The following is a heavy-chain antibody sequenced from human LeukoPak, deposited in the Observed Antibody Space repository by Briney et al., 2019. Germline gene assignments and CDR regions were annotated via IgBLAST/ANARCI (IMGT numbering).Heavy chain of an antibody. CDR3: AKLFPFWSGYYYFDY. J-gene: IGHJ4*02. V-gene: IGHV3-23*01. Sequence: GGSLRLSCAASGFTFSSYAMSWVRQAPGKGLEWVSAISGSGGSTYYADSVKGRFTISIDNSKNTLYLQMNSLRAEDTAVYYCAKLFPFWSGYYYFDYWGQGTLVTVSS. CDR1: GFTFSSYA. CDR2: ISGSGGST. D-gene: IGHD3-3*01.